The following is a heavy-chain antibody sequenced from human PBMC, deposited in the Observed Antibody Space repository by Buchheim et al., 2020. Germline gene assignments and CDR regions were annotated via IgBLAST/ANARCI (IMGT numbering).Heavy chain of an antibody. D-gene: IGHD5-12*01. J-gene: IGHJ4*02. CDR2: IAYSGTT. V-gene: IGHV4-31*03. CDR3: ARAANIVATFDY. Sequence: QVQLQESGPGLVKPSQTLSLTCTVSGGSISGGGDYWTWIRQHPGKGLEWIGYIAYSGTTYYNPSLKGRVTISVDTSKNQFSLKLSSVTAADTAVYYCARAANIVATFDYWGQGTL. CDR1: GGSISGGGDY.